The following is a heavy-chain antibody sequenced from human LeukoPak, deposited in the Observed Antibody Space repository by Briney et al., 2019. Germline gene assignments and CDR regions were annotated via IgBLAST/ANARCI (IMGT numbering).Heavy chain of an antibody. V-gene: IGHV1-2*02. CDR2: INPNSSVT. Sequence: ASVKVSCKTSGYTFTGYYMHWVRQAPGQGLEWMGWINPNSSVTNYAQRFQGRVTMTRDTSISAAYMELRWLTSDDTAVYYCARERGGNSLFDSWGQGTLVTVSS. CDR3: ARERGGNSLFDS. CDR1: GYTFTGYY. J-gene: IGHJ4*02. D-gene: IGHD4-23*01.